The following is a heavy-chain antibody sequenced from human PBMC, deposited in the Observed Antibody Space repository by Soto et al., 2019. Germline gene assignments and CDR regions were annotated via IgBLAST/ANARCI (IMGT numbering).Heavy chain of an antibody. J-gene: IGHJ4*02. D-gene: IGHD2-2*02. CDR3: ARDRDCSSTSCYIPFDF. CDR2: IIPIFGTA. Sequence: QVQLVQSGAGVKKPGSSVKVSCKASGGTFSSYAISWVRQAPGQGLEWMGGIIPIFGTANYAQKFQGRVTITADESTSTAYVELSSLRSEDTAVYYCARDRDCSSTSCYIPFDFWGQGTLVTVSS. CDR1: GGTFSSYA. V-gene: IGHV1-69*01.